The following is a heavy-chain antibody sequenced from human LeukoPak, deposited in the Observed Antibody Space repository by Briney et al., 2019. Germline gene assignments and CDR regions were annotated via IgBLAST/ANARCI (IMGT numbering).Heavy chain of an antibody. CDR2: IAYDGSNI. J-gene: IGHJ4*02. CDR1: GFTFSTYR. CDR3: AKTPRYIAARQSHFDY. D-gene: IGHD6-6*01. Sequence: GRSLRLSCAASGFTFSTYRMHWVRQAPGEGLEWVAVIAYDGSNIHYADSVKGRFTISRDNSKKTLYLQMNSLRAEDTAVYYCAKTPRYIAARQSHFDYWGQGTLVTVSS. V-gene: IGHV3-30*18.